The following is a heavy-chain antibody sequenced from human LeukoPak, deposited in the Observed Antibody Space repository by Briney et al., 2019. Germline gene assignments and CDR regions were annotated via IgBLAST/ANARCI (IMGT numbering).Heavy chain of an antibody. V-gene: IGHV1-69*06. CDR2: IIPIFGTA. Sequence: VASVKVSCKASGGTFSSYAISWVRQAPGQGLEWMGGIIPIFGTANYAQKFQGRVMITADKSTSTAYMELSSLRSEDTAVYYCAREDYYYYYGMDVWGKGTTVTVSS. CDR1: GGTFSSYA. J-gene: IGHJ6*04. CDR3: AREDYYYYYGMDV.